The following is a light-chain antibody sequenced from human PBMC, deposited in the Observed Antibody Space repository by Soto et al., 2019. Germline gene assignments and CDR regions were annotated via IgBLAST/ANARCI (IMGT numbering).Light chain of an antibody. CDR1: QSLVSSDGNTY. V-gene: IGKV2-30*01. J-gene: IGKJ3*01. CDR2: KVS. CDR3: MQAAQWPRT. Sequence: DVVMTQSPLSLPVTLGQPASISCRSSQSLVSSDGNTYLNWFHQRPGQSPRRLIYKVSHRDSGVQDRFSGSGSGTEFTMTIRRVEAEDAGVYYCMQAAQWPRTFGPGTKVDIK.